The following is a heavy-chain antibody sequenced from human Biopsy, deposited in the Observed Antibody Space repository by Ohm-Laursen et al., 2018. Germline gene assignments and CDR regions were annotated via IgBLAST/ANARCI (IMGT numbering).Heavy chain of an antibody. D-gene: IGHD2-2*01. CDR3: ARMPHFDY. CDR2: ISYTGGI. CDR1: CGSLSGYH. Sequence: PPGALSLPCPFSCGSLSGYHWSLIRKSPGKGLEWLAYISYTGGITSNPSLNGRATMSLDTSKNQFSLRLIYVTAADTAVYYCARMPHFDYWGQGILVTVSS. J-gene: IGHJ4*02. V-gene: IGHV4-59*01.